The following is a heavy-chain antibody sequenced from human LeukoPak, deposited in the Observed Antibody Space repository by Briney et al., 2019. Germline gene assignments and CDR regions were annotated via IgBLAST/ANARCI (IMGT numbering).Heavy chain of an antibody. D-gene: IGHD3-10*01. V-gene: IGHV4-34*01. J-gene: IGHJ5*02. Sequence: SETLSLTCAVYGGSFSGYYWSWIRQPPGKGLEWIGEINHSGSTNYNPSLKSRVTISVDTSKNQFSLKLSSVTAADTAVYYCARNRYYYGSGSYYRWFDPWGQGTLVTVSS. CDR2: INHSGST. CDR3: ARNRYYYGSGSYYRWFDP. CDR1: GGSFSGYY.